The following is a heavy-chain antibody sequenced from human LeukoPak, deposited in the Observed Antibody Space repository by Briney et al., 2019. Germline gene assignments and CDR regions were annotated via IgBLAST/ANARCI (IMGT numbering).Heavy chain of an antibody. V-gene: IGHV1-2*02. CDR2: INPDSGGT. D-gene: IGHD5-18*01. CDR1: GYTFTSYG. CDR3: ARDIVMVTYWFDP. Sequence: GASVKVSCKASGYTFTSYGISWVRQAPGQGLEWMGWINPDSGGTNYALKFQDRVTMTRDTSISTAYMELSRLRSDDTAVYYCARDIVMVTYWFDPWGQGTLVTVSS. J-gene: IGHJ5*02.